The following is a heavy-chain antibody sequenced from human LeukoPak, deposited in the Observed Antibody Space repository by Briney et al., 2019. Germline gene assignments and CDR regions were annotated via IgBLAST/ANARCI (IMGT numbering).Heavy chain of an antibody. CDR3: ATRHSSGWFFDY. CDR2: ISGSGGSI. J-gene: IGHJ4*02. V-gene: IGHV3-23*01. D-gene: IGHD6-19*01. Sequence: PGGSLRLSCAASGYTFSNFGVTWVRQAPGKGLEWVSGISGSGGSIYYTDSVKGRFTISRDNSKNTLYLQMNSLRAEDTAVYYCATRHSSGWFFDYWGQGTLVTVSS. CDR1: GYTFSNFG.